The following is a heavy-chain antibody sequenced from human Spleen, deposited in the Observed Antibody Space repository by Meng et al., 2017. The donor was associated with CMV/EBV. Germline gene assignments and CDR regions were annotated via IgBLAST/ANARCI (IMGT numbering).Heavy chain of an antibody. CDR3: ARELDSTSAYYFDY. Sequence: GGSLRLSCAASGFTSSAYSMNWVRQAPGKGLEWVSSISSSSSFIYYADSVKGRFTISRDNAKNSLFLQMNSLTAEDTAVYYCARELDSTSAYYFDYWGQGTLVTVSS. CDR2: ISSSSSFI. D-gene: IGHD2-2*01. J-gene: IGHJ4*02. CDR1: GFTSSAYS. V-gene: IGHV3-21*01.